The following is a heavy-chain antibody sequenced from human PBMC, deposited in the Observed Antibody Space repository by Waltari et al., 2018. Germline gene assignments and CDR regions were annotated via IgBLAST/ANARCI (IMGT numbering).Heavy chain of an antibody. CDR1: GFTFSSDS. Sequence: EVQLVESGGGLVKPGGSLRLSCAASGFTFSSDSMNWVRQAPGKGLEWVSSISSSSSYIYYADSVKGRFTISRDNAKNSLYLQMNSLRAEDTAVYYCARDYSGYVRFDYWGQGTLVTVSS. D-gene: IGHD5-12*01. CDR2: ISSSSSYI. V-gene: IGHV3-21*01. J-gene: IGHJ4*02. CDR3: ARDYSGYVRFDY.